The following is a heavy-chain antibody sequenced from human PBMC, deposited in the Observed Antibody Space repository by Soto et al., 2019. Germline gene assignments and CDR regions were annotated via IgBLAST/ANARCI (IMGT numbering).Heavy chain of an antibody. V-gene: IGHV3-30-3*01. CDR1: GFTFSSYA. CDR2: ISYDGSNK. Sequence: QVQLVASGGGVVQPGRSLRLSCAASGFTFSSYAMHWVRQAPGKGLEWVAVISYDGSNKYYADSVKGRFTISRDNSKNTLYLQMNSLRAEDTAVYYCARIDCSSTSCLLPFDYWGQGTLVTVSS. J-gene: IGHJ4*02. CDR3: ARIDCSSTSCLLPFDY. D-gene: IGHD2-2*01.